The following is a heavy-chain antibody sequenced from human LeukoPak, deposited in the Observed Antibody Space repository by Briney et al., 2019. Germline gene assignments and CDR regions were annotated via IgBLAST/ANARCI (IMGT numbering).Heavy chain of an antibody. J-gene: IGHJ3*02. V-gene: IGHV3-74*01. Sequence: GGSLRLSCTAAGFTFNTYTMNWVRQAPGKGLPWVSRINSDPSSTNYADSVKGRFTISRDNAKNSLYLQMNSLRAEDTAVYYCARAPRQPVRQPLAARDDAFDIWGQGTMVTVSS. D-gene: IGHD6-6*01. CDR3: ARAPRQPVRQPLAARDDAFDI. CDR1: GFTFNTYT. CDR2: INSDPSST.